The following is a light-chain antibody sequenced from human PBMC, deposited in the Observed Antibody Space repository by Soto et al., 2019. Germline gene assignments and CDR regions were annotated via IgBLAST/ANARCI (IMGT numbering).Light chain of an antibody. CDR2: DAS. CDR3: QQYDNLLT. Sequence: DIQMTQSPSSLSASVGDRVTITCQASQDINNYLNWYQQKAGKAPKLLIYDASNLETGVPSRFSGSGSGTDFTFTISSLQPEDIATYYCQQYDNLLTFGGGTKVEVK. V-gene: IGKV1-33*01. CDR1: QDINNY. J-gene: IGKJ4*01.